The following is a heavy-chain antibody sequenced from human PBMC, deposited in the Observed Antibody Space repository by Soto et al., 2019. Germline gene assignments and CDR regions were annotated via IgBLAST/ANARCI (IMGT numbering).Heavy chain of an antibody. V-gene: IGHV1-69*13. D-gene: IGHD3-3*01. Sequence: SVKVSCKASGGTFSSYSISWVRQAPGQGLEWMGGIIPIFGTANYAQKFQGRVTITADESTSTAYMELSSLRSEDTAVYYCASKGFFGVVRTHAYYYCGMDGCGQGTTVTVSS. J-gene: IGHJ6*02. CDR1: GGTFSSYS. CDR2: IIPIFGTA. CDR3: ASKGFFGVVRTHAYYYCGMDG.